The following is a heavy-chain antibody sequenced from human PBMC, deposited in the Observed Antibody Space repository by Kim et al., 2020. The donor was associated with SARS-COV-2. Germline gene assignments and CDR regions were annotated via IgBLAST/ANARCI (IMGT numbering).Heavy chain of an antibody. CDR2: ISYDGSNK. CDR3: AKDWVTAAPSSTSYYYYGMDV. D-gene: IGHD6-6*01. V-gene: IGHV3-30*18. CDR1: GFTFSSYG. J-gene: IGHJ6*02. Sequence: GGSLRLSCAASGFTFSSYGMHWVRQAPGKGLEWVAVISYDGSNKYYADSVKGRFTISRDNSKNTLYLQMNSLRAEDTAVYYCAKDWVTAAPSSTSYYYYGMDVWGQGTTVTVSS.